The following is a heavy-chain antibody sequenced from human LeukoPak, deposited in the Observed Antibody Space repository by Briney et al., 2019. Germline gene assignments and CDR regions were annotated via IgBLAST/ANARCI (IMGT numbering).Heavy chain of an antibody. CDR2: IYAGDSDT. V-gene: IGHV5-51*01. CDR3: ARLLTMVRGVYYYYYYMDV. Sequence: GESLKISCKGSGYSFTSYWIGWVRQMPGRGLEWMGIIYAGDSDTRYSPSFQGQVTISADKSISTAYLQWGSLKASDTAMYYCARLLTMVRGVYYYYYYMDVWGKGTTVTVSS. CDR1: GYSFTSYW. D-gene: IGHD3-10*01. J-gene: IGHJ6*03.